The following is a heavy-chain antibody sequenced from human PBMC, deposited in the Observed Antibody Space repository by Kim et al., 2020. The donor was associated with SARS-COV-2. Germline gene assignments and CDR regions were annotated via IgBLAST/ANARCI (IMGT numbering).Heavy chain of an antibody. V-gene: IGHV1-18*01. J-gene: IGHJ4*02. CDR3: ARDPLGARPVLNTGFDY. CDR1: GYTFTSYG. Sequence: ASVKVSCKASGYTFTSYGISWVRQAPGQGLEWMGWISAYNGNTNYAQKLQGRVTMTTDTSTSTAYMELRSLRSDDTAVYYCARDPLGARPVLNTGFDYWGQGTLVTVSS. D-gene: IGHD3-16*01. CDR2: ISAYNGNT.